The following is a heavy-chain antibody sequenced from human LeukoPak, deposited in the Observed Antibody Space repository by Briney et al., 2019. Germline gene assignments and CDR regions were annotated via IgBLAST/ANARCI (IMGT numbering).Heavy chain of an antibody. CDR2: IRYDGSSK. CDR1: GFTFSSYG. D-gene: IGHD2-21*02. Sequence: GVSLRLSCAASGFTFSSYGMHWVRQARGKGLERVAFIRYDGSSKYYADSVKGRFTISRDNSKNTLYLQMNSLRAEDTGVYYCAINMVTQGEYLQHWGQGTLVPVSS. CDR3: AINMVTQGEYLQH. J-gene: IGHJ1*01. V-gene: IGHV3-30*02.